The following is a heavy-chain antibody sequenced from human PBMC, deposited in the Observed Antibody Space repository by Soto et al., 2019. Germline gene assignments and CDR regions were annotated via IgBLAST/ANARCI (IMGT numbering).Heavy chain of an antibody. CDR2: ISGSGGST. J-gene: IGHJ4*02. V-gene: IGHV3-23*01. Sequence: GGSLRLSCAASGFTFSSYAMRWVRQAPVKGLEWVSAISGSGGSTYYADSVKGRFTISRDNSKNTLYLQMNSLRAEDTAVYYCPRRGSGSYYDYWGQGILVTVSS. CDR1: GFTFSSYA. D-gene: IGHD1-26*01. CDR3: PRRGSGSYYDY.